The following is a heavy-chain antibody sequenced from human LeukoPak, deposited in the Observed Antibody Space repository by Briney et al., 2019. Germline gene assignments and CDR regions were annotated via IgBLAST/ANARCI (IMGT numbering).Heavy chain of an antibody. CDR2: IQYDGSNK. CDR3: AKDFGSGSYSSYYFDY. Sequence: GGTLRLSCAASGFTFSSYGMHWVRQAPGKGLEWVAFIQYDGSNKYYADSVKGRFTISRDNSKNTLYLQTNSPRAEDTAVYYCAKDFGSGSYSSYYFDYWGQGTLVTVSS. V-gene: IGHV3-30*02. CDR1: GFTFSSYG. J-gene: IGHJ4*02. D-gene: IGHD3-10*01.